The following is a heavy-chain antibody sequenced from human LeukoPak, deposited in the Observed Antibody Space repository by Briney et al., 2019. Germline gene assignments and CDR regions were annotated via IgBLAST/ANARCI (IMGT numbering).Heavy chain of an antibody. Sequence: GGSLRLSCAASGFTFSSYWMSWVRQAPGKGLEWVAKIKQDGSEKYYVDSVKGRFTISRDNAKNSLYLQMNSLRAEDTAVYYCARARYSGSYNFDYWGQGTLVTVSS. CDR2: IKQDGSEK. D-gene: IGHD3-10*01. J-gene: IGHJ4*02. CDR1: GFTFSSYW. CDR3: ARARYSGSYNFDY. V-gene: IGHV3-7*01.